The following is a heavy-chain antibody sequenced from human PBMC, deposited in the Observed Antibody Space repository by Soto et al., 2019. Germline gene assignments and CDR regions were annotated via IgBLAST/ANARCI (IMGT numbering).Heavy chain of an antibody. J-gene: IGHJ4*02. V-gene: IGHV1-3*01. CDR3: ARDRGVYCTNGVCRKYYYFDY. D-gene: IGHD2-8*01. CDR2: INAGNGNT. CDR1: GYTFTSYA. Sequence: QVQLVQSGAEVKKPGASVKVSCKASGYTFTSYAMHWVRQAPGQRLEWMGWINAGNGNTKYSQKFQGRVTITRDTSASTAYMELSSLRSEDTAVYYCARDRGVYCTNGVCRKYYYFDYWGQGTLVTVSS.